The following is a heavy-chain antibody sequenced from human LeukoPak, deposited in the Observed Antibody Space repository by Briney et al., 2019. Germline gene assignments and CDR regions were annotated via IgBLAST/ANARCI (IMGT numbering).Heavy chain of an antibody. CDR2: INSDGINT. J-gene: IGHJ5*02. Sequence: GGSLRLSCAASGFTFSNYWMHWVRQAPGKGLVWVSRINSDGINTSYADSVKGRLTISRDNAKNTLNLQMNSLRAEDTAVYYCARDLGQYYDTSDNWFDPRGQGTLVTVSS. CDR1: GFTFSNYW. D-gene: IGHD3-22*01. V-gene: IGHV3-74*01. CDR3: ARDLGQYYDTSDNWFDP.